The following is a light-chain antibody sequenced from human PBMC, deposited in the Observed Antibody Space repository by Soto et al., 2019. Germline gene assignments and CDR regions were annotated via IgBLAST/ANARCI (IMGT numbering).Light chain of an antibody. CDR1: NSDIGGYNY. CDR2: DVS. J-gene: IGLJ3*02. CDR3: CSYAGTYNFWV. Sequence: QSVLTQPRSVSGSPGQSVTISCTGTNSDIGGYNYVSWYQQHPGKALKVMIYDVSRRPSGVPDRFSGSKSGNTASLTISGLQAEDEADYYCCSYAGTYNFWVFGGGTKLTVL. V-gene: IGLV2-11*01.